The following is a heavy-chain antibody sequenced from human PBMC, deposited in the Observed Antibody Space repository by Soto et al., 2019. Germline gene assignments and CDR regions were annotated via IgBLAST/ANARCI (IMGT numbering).Heavy chain of an antibody. CDR1: GYTFTSYY. CDR3: ARDQNSSGWYTGPYYGMDV. V-gene: IGHV1-46*01. CDR2: INPSGGST. Sequence: QVQLVQSGAEVKKPGASVKVSCKASGYTFTSYYMHWVRQAPGQGLEWMGIINPSGGSTSYAQKFPGRVTMTRDTSTSTVYMELSSLRSEDTAVYYCARDQNSSGWYTGPYYGMDVWGQGTTVTVSS. J-gene: IGHJ6*02. D-gene: IGHD6-19*01.